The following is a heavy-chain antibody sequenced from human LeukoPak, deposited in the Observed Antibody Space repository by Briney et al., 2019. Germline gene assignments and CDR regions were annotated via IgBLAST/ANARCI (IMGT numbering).Heavy chain of an antibody. D-gene: IGHD4-17*01. Sequence: GGSLRLSCAASGFTFNNYAMNWVRQAPGKGLEWVSSISGGGETTYYAESAKGRFNISRDNSQNTLYLQTKSLRAEDTAVYYCARDYADYVGYFFFDYWGQGTLVTVSS. J-gene: IGHJ4*02. CDR1: GFTFNNYA. V-gene: IGHV3-23*01. CDR3: ARDYADYVGYFFFDY. CDR2: ISGGGETT.